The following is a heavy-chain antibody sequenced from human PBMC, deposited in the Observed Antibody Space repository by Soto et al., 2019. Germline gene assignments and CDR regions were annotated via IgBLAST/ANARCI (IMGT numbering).Heavy chain of an antibody. CDR2: MHYTGFS. J-gene: IGHJ4*02. CDR3: ALDCSSTSCYLGIGLGY. CDR1: GDSVTSHY. Sequence: SETLSLTCSFSGDSVTSHYLTWIRQSPEKGLEWIGYMHYTGFSHYNPSLKSRVTISVDTSKNQFTLKLTSVTAADTAVYYCALDCSSTSCYLGIGLGYWGQGTLVTVSS. D-gene: IGHD2-2*01. V-gene: IGHV4-59*08.